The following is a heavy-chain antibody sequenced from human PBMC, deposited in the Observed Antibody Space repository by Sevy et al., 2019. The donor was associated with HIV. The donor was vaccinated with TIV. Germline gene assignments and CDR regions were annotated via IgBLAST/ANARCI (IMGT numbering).Heavy chain of an antibody. J-gene: IGHJ3*02. Sequence: GGSLRLSCAASGFTFSSYAMHWVRQAPGKGLEWVAVISYDGSNKYYADSVKGRFTISRDNSKNTLYLQMNSLRAEDTAVYYCARVNGGCSSTGCFAGGGVTNAFDIWGQGTMVTVSS. CDR3: ARVNGGCSSTGCFAGGGVTNAFDI. V-gene: IGHV3-30-3*01. D-gene: IGHD2-2*01. CDR2: ISYDGSNK. CDR1: GFTFSSYA.